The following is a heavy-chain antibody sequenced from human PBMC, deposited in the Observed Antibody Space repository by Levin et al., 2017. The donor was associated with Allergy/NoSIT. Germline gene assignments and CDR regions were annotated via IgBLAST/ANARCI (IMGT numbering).Heavy chain of an antibody. D-gene: IGHD3-16*01. J-gene: IGHJ3*01. CDR3: AKLRRSAVRYDAFDV. CDR2: IYPGDSDI. V-gene: IGHV5-51*01. Sequence: GGSLRLSCKGSGYSFSIYWIGWVRQMPGEGLEWMGIIYPGDSDIRYSPSFQGQVTISADKSITTPYLQWSSLKASDTATYYCAKLRRSAVRYDAFDVWGQGTVVTVSS. CDR1: GYSFSIYW.